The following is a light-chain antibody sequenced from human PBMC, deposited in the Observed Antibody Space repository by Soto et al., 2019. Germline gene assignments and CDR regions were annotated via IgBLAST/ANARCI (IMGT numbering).Light chain of an antibody. Sequence: EIVMTQSPATLSVSPGERATLSCRASQSVSSNLAWYQQKPGQAPRLLIYGASTRATGIPARFSGSGSGTEFTLTISSLQSEDFAVDYCQQYNNWPREFGQGTKVEIK. V-gene: IGKV3-15*01. CDR1: QSVSSN. CDR2: GAS. J-gene: IGKJ1*01. CDR3: QQYNNWPRE.